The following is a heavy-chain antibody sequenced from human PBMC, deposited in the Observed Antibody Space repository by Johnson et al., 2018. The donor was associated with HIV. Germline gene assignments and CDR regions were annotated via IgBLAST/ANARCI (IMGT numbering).Heavy chain of an antibody. CDR1: GFTVSSNY. D-gene: IGHD1-26*01. J-gene: IGHJ3*02. V-gene: IGHV3-53*01. CDR3: AREGAWEVRPGAFDI. CDR2: IYSGGGT. Sequence: VQLVESGGGLIQPGGSLRLSCAVSGFTVSSNYMSWVRQAPGKGLEWVSVIYSGGGTYYADSVKGRFTISRDNSKNTLYLQMNSLRAEDTAVYYCAREGAWEVRPGAFDIWGQGTMVTVSS.